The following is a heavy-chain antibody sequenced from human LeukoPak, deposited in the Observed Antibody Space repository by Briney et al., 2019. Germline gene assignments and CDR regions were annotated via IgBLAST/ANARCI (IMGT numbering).Heavy chain of an antibody. Sequence: GESLKISCKGSGYTFTRYWIGWVRQMPGKGLEWVGRMRNKANSYATTYAASAKGRFTISRDESKNTAYLHMNSLKTEDTAVFYCTRQDESSGYGFDSWGRGTLVTVSS. D-gene: IGHD3-22*01. CDR3: TRQDESSGYGFDS. CDR1: GYTFTRYW. V-gene: IGHV3-73*01. CDR2: MRNKANSYAT. J-gene: IGHJ4*02.